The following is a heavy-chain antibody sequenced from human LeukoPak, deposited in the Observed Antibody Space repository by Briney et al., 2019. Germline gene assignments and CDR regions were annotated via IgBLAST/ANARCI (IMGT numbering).Heavy chain of an antibody. Sequence: GASVKVSCKTSGYTFTCYYMHWVRQAPGQGLEWMGWINPNSGGTNYAQKFQGRVTMTRDTSISTAYMELSRLRSDDTAVYYCASFKWIQLWENAFDIWGQGTMVTVSS. J-gene: IGHJ3*02. D-gene: IGHD5-18*01. CDR1: GYTFTCYY. CDR2: INPNSGGT. V-gene: IGHV1-2*02. CDR3: ASFKWIQLWENAFDI.